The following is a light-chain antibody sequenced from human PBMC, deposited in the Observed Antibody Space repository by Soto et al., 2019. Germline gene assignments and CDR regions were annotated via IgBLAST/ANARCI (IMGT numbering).Light chain of an antibody. CDR1: QDINRW. CDR2: AAS. V-gene: IGKV1-12*01. Sequence: DIQMTQSPSSVSAFVGDRVTFTCRASQDINRWLAWYQQKPGKAPNLLIYAASTLQGGVPSRFSGSGSGKDFTLTISGLKPEDVATYYCQQAKSFPVTFGGGTKLDIK. CDR3: QQAKSFPVT. J-gene: IGKJ4*01.